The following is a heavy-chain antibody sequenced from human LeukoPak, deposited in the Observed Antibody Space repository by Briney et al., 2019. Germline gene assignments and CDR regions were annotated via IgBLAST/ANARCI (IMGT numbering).Heavy chain of an antibody. V-gene: IGHV1-2*06. J-gene: IGHJ6*03. CDR2: INPNSGGT. Sequence: ASVKVSCKASGGTFSSYAISWVRQAPGQGLEWMGRINPNSGGTNYAQKFQGRVTMTRDTSISTAYMELSRLRSDDTAVYYCARDPPRSTRAYYCYMDVWGKGTTVTVSS. D-gene: IGHD2-2*01. CDR1: GGTFSSYA. CDR3: ARDPPRSTRAYYCYMDV.